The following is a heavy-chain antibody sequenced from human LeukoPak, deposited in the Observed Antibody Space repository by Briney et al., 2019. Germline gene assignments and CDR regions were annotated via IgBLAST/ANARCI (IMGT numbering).Heavy chain of an antibody. D-gene: IGHD2-2*01. Sequence: SETLSLTCAVYGGSFSGYYWSWIRQPPGKGLEWIGEINHSGSTNYNPSLKSRVAISVDTSKNQFSLKLSSVTAADTAVYYCARGAPSSPPAYFDYWGQGTLVTVSS. J-gene: IGHJ4*02. CDR3: ARGAPSSPPAYFDY. CDR2: INHSGST. CDR1: GGSFSGYY. V-gene: IGHV4-34*01.